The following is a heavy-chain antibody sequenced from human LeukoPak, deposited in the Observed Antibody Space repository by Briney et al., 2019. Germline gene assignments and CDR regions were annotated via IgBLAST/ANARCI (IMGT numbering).Heavy chain of an antibody. CDR1: GFTFSNYA. J-gene: IGHJ4*02. V-gene: IGHV3-23*01. D-gene: IGHD2-15*01. CDR3: AKERLLPHFDY. Sequence: GGSLRLSCAASGFTFSNYAMSWVRQAPGKGLELVSLISGSGGSTSYADSVKGRFTISRDNSKNTLYLQMNSLRAEDTAVYYCAKERLLPHFDYWGQGTLVTVSS. CDR2: ISGSGGST.